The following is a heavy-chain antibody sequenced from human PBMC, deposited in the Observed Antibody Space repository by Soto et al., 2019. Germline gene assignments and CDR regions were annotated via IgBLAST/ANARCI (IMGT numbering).Heavy chain of an antibody. V-gene: IGHV1-69*01. CDR2: IIPIFVTA. J-gene: IGHJ6*02. Sequence: QVQLVQSGAEVKKPGSAVKVSCKASGGTFSSYAISWVRQAPGQGLEWMGGIIPIFVTANYAQKFQGRVTITADESTSTAYMERSNLRYEDTAVYYCARGGSDYYGMDVCGQGTTVTVSS. CDR3: ARGGSDYYGMDV. CDR1: GGTFSSYA.